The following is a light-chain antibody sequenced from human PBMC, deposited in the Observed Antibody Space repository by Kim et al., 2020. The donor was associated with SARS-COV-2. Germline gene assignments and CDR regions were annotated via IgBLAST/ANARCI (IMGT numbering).Light chain of an antibody. CDR2: AAS. V-gene: IGKV1-39*01. Sequence: SVGDRVTITCRASQSIINYLNWYQQKPGKAPKLLIYAASSLQSGAPSRFSGSGSATDFTLTISSLQPEDFATYYCQQSHTAPLLTFGGGTKVDIK. CDR3: QQSHTAPLLT. J-gene: IGKJ4*01. CDR1: QSIINY.